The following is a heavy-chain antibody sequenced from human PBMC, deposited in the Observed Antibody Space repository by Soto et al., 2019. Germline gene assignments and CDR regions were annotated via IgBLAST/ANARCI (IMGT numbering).Heavy chain of an antibody. J-gene: IGHJ6*02. V-gene: IGHV3-23*01. CDR3: MRPAPRGRHYFYFGMDV. CDR2: ISSSGGST. D-gene: IGHD3-10*01. Sequence: EVQLLESGGGLVQPGGSLRLSCAASRFTFSSYAMSWVRQAPGKGLEWVSGISSSGGSTYYADSVKGRFTISRDNSKNTLFLRMNRPRVEDTAVYYCMRPAPRGRHYFYFGMDVWGQGTTVTVSS. CDR1: RFTFSSYA.